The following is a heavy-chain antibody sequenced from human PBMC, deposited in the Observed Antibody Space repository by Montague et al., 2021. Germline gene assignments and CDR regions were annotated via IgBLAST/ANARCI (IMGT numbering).Heavy chain of an antibody. J-gene: IGHJ5*02. CDR2: IYYSGNS. CDR3: ARVFSGWSVGGLDP. Sequence: SETLSLTCTVSGASITSNIYYWGWIRQSPGKGLEWIGSIYYSGNSFYHPSLKSRITMTVDTSKNQFSLKLSSVTAADTAIYYCARVFSGWSVGGLDPWGQGTLVTVSS. V-gene: IGHV4-39*07. CDR1: GASITSNIYY. D-gene: IGHD6-13*01.